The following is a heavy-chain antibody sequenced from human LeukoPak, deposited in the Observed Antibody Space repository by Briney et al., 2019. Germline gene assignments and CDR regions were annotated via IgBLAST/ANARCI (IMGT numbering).Heavy chain of an antibody. CDR3: ARVGRYYDSSGYYYYYYYYMDV. CDR2: IYYSGST. CDR1: GGSISSGDYY. J-gene: IGHJ6*03. D-gene: IGHD3-22*01. V-gene: IGHV4-30-4*08. Sequence: SETLSLTCTVSGGSISSGDYYWSWIRQPPGKGLEWIGYIYYSGSTYYNPSLKSRVTISVDTSKNQFSLNLSSVTAADTAVYYCARVGRYYDSSGYYYYYYYYMDVWGKGTTVTVSS.